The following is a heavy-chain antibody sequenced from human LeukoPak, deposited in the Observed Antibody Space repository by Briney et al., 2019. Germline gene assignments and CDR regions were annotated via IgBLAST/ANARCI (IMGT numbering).Heavy chain of an antibody. D-gene: IGHD6-13*01. CDR3: TRAPPTKYSSSWYHFDY. Sequence: TGGSLRLSCAASGFTFNTYAMSWVLQAPGKGLEWVGFIRSKAYGGTTEYAASVKGRFTISRDDSKSIAYLQMNSLKTEDTAVYYCTRAPPTKYSSSWYHFDYWGQGTLVTVSS. J-gene: IGHJ4*02. V-gene: IGHV3-49*04. CDR2: IRSKAYGGTT. CDR1: GFTFNTYA.